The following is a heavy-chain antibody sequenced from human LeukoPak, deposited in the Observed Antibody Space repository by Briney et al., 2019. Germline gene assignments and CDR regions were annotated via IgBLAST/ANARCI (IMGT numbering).Heavy chain of an antibody. Sequence: PSETLSLTCTVSGGSISSYYWSWLRQPPGKGLEWIGYIYYSGSTNYNPSLKSRVTLSVDSSKNQFSLKLSSVTAADTAVYYCARGSGYSYVYDAFDIWGQGTMVTVSS. D-gene: IGHD5-18*01. J-gene: IGHJ3*02. V-gene: IGHV4-59*01. CDR3: ARGSGYSYVYDAFDI. CDR1: GGSISSYY. CDR2: IYYSGST.